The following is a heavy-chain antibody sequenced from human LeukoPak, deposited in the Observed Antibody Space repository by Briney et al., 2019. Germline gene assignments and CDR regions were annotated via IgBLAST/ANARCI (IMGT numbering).Heavy chain of an antibody. J-gene: IGHJ4*02. D-gene: IGHD3-22*01. CDR1: GYSISSGYY. CDR3: ARVPSTNYYDSSGYWGYFDY. CDR2: IYHTGST. V-gene: IGHV4-38-2*02. Sequence: SETLSLTCTVSGYSISSGYYWGWIRQPPGMGLEWIASIYHTGSTYYNPSLKSRVTISVDTSKNQFSLKLSSVTAADTAVYYCARVPSTNYYDSSGYWGYFDYWGQGTLVTVSS.